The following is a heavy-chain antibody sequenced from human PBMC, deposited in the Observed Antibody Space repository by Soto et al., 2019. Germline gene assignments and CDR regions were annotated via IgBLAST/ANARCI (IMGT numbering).Heavy chain of an antibody. CDR1: GFTFSSYG. Sequence: PGGSLRLSCAASGFTFSSYGMHWVRQAPGKGLEWVAVISYDGSNKYYADSVKGRFTTSRDNSKSTLYLQMNSLRAEDTAVYYCAKVTVVVWFGMDVWGQGTTVTVSS. CDR3: AKVTVVVWFGMDV. CDR2: ISYDGSNK. D-gene: IGHD3-10*01. J-gene: IGHJ6*02. V-gene: IGHV3-30*18.